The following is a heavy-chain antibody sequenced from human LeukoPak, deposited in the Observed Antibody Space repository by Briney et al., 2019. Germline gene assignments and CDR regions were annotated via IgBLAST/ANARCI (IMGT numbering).Heavy chain of an antibody. CDR2: IYYSGST. V-gene: IGHV4-39*07. D-gene: IGHD3-10*01. J-gene: IGHJ3*02. CDR3: ARDRQKGSGSSKHNDAFDI. CDR1: GGSISSSSYY. Sequence: SETLSLTCTVSGGSISSSSYYWGWIRQPPGKGLEWIGSIYYSGSTYYNPSLKSRVTISVDTSKNQFSLKLSSVTAADTAVYYCARDRQKGSGSSKHNDAFDIWGQGTMVTVSS.